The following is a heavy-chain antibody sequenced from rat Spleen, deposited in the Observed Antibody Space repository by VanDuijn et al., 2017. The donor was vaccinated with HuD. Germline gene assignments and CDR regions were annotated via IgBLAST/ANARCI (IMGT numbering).Heavy chain of an antibody. D-gene: IGHD1-6*01. Sequence: EVQLVESGGGLVQPGRSLKLSCAASGFTFSGYGMHWIRQAPTKGLEWVASISYDGGSIYYPDSVKGRFTISRDNAKSTLYLQMNSLQSEDTTTYYCARDPKGLRSGVMDAWGQGASVTVSS. CDR1: GFTFSGYG. CDR3: ARDPKGLRSGVMDA. V-gene: IGHV5-19*01. CDR2: ISYDGGSI. J-gene: IGHJ4*01.